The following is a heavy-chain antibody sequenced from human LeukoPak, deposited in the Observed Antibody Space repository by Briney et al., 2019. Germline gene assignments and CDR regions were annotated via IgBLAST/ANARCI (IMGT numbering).Heavy chain of an antibody. D-gene: IGHD2-15*01. Sequence: ETLSLTCTVSGGSIISSTFYWGWVRQLPGKGLEWVSAISGSGGSTYYADSVKGRFTISRDNSKNTLYLQMNSLRAEDTAVYYCAKDDGYCSGGSCYRAEYFQHWGQGTLVTVSS. J-gene: IGHJ1*01. CDR3: AKDDGYCSGGSCYRAEYFQH. V-gene: IGHV3-23*01. CDR2: ISGSGGST. CDR1: GGSIISST.